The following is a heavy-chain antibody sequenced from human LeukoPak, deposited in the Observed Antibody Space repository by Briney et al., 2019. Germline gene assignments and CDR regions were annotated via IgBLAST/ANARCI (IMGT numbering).Heavy chain of an antibody. D-gene: IGHD3-22*01. J-gene: IGHJ4*02. Sequence: GGSLRLSCASSGFTFSSYWMNWVRQAPGKGLEWVANINQDGSAKYYVDSVKGRFTISRDNAKNSLYLQMNSLRAEDTAVYYCASGSYDSSGYCNYWGQGTLVTVSS. CDR3: ASGSYDSSGYCNY. CDR2: INQDGSAK. V-gene: IGHV3-7*05. CDR1: GFTFSSYW.